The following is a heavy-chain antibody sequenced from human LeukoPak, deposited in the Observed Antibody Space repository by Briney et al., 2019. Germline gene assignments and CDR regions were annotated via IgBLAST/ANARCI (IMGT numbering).Heavy chain of an antibody. CDR2: ISSSSSTT. Sequence: GGSLRLSCAASGFTFSSYGMNWVRQAPGKGLEWVSYISSSSSTTYYADSVKGRFTISRDNAKNSLYLQMNSLRAEDTAVYYCARGYSSGWPFDYWGQGTLVTVSS. CDR1: GFTFSSYG. J-gene: IGHJ4*02. D-gene: IGHD6-19*01. V-gene: IGHV3-48*01. CDR3: ARGYSSGWPFDY.